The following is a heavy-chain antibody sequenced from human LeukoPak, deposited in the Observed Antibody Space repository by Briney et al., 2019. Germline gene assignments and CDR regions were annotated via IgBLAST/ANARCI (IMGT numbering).Heavy chain of an antibody. D-gene: IGHD1-14*01. CDR2: ISGSGVNT. Sequence: GGSLRLSCAASGFTFSNLFMAWVRQAPGKGLEWVSSISGSGVNTLYADSVKGRFTISRDNSKSTLYLQMNSLRADDTAVYYCARDEPNRSWYNWGQGTLVTVSS. CDR1: GFTFSNLF. V-gene: IGHV3-23*01. J-gene: IGHJ4*02. CDR3: ARDEPNRSWYN.